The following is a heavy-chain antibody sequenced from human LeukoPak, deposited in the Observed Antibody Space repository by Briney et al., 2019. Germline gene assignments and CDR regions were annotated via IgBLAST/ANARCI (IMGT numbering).Heavy chain of an antibody. CDR2: IIPIFGTA. Sequence: TXSXYAISWVRQAPGQGLEWMGGIIPIFGTANYAQKFQGRVTITADESTSTAYMELSSLRSEDTAVYYCARAIQLWPEQIDYWGQGTLVTVSS. CDR1: TXSXYA. D-gene: IGHD5-18*01. CDR3: ARAIQLWPEQIDY. V-gene: IGHV1-69*01. J-gene: IGHJ4*02.